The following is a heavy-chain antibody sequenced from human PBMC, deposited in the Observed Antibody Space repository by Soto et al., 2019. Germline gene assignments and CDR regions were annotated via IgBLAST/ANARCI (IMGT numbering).Heavy chain of an antibody. D-gene: IGHD2-15*01. V-gene: IGHV3-23*01. CDR1: GFTFSSYA. J-gene: IGHJ4*02. Sequence: PGGSLRLSCAASGFTFSSYAMSWVRQAPGKGLEWVSAISGSGGSTYYADSVKGRFTISRDNSKNTLYLQMNSLRAEDTAVYCCAKCSGGSCYWSYWGQGTLVTVSS. CDR2: ISGSGGST. CDR3: AKCSGGSCYWSY.